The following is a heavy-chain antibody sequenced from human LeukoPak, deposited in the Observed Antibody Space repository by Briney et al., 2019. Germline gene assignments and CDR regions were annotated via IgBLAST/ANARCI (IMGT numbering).Heavy chain of an antibody. CDR2: IKLDGSEK. CDR3: ARDQYDTWSRRGNFDS. CDR1: GFTFGKYW. Sequence: PGGSLRLSCVASGFTFGKYWMSWVRQDPGEGLEWVANIKLDGSEKNYVDSVKGRFTISRDNTKNSLYLQMNSLRVEDTAVFYCARDQYDTWSRRGNFDSWGQGTLVIVSS. D-gene: IGHD3-3*01. J-gene: IGHJ4*02. V-gene: IGHV3-7*03.